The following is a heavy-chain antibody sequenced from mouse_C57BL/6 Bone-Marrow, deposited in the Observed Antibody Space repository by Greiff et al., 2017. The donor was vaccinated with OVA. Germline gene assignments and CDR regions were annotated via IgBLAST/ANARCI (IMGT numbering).Heavy chain of an antibody. J-gene: IGHJ2*01. CDR2: IDPENGDT. Sequence: VQLKESGAELVRPGASVKLSCTASGFNIKDDYMHWVQQGPEQGLEWIGWIDPENGDTEYASKFQGKATITADTSSNTAYLQLSSLTSEDTAVYYCTTDFSRYYWGQGTTPTVSS. CDR3: TTDFSRYY. CDR1: GFNIKDDY. V-gene: IGHV14-4*01.